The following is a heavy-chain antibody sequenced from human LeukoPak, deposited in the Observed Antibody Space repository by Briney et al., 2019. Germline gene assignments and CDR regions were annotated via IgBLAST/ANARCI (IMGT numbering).Heavy chain of an antibody. CDR1: GFTVSSNY. V-gene: IGHV3-30*02. J-gene: IGHJ5*01. CDR3: ARARRSGGITLIRGVKDRGWFDS. CDR2: IRPDGDNK. Sequence: GGSLRLSCAASGFTVSSNYMSWVRQAPGKGLEWVAFIRPDGDNKYYADSVKGRFTISRDNSKNTLYLQMNSLRAEDTAVHYCARARRSGGITLIRGVKDRGWFDSWGQGTLVTVSS. D-gene: IGHD3-10*01.